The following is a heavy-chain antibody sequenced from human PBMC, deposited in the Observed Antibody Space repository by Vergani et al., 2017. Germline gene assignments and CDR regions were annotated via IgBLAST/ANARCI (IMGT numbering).Heavy chain of an antibody. CDR3: ARVPAATYFDY. D-gene: IGHD2-2*01. Sequence: QVQLQESGPGLVKPSQTLSLTCTVSGGSISSGGYYWSWIRQPPGKGLEWIGEINHSGSTNYNPSLKSRVTISVDTSKNQFSLKLSSVTAADTAVYYCARVPAATYFDYWGQGTLVTVSS. V-gene: IGHV4-31*03. CDR1: GGSISSGGYY. CDR2: INHSGST. J-gene: IGHJ4*02.